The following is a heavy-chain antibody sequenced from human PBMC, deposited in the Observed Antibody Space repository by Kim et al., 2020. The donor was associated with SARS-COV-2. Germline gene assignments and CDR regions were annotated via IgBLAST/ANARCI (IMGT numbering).Heavy chain of an antibody. V-gene: IGHV3-23*01. J-gene: IGHJ4*02. D-gene: IGHD2-8*02. CDR3: AKGQILYWWCFDY. Sequence: YAASGKGRFTITRDNSKHTLYLQMNSLRAEDTAVYYCAKGQILYWWCFDYWGQGTLVTVSS.